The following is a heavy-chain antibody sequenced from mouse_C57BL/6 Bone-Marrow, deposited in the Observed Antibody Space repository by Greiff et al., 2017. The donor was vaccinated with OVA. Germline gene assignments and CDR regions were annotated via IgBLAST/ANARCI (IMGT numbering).Heavy chain of an antibody. Sequence: EVQLVESGGDLVKPGGSLKLSCAASGFTFSSYGMSWVRQTPDKRLEWVATISSGGSYTYYPDSVKGRFTISRDNAKNTLYLQMSSLKSEDTAMYYGARGDIYPFAYWGQGTLGTVSA. D-gene: IGHD2-1*01. V-gene: IGHV5-6*01. J-gene: IGHJ3*01. CDR2: ISSGGSYT. CDR1: GFTFSSYG. CDR3: ARGDIYPFAY.